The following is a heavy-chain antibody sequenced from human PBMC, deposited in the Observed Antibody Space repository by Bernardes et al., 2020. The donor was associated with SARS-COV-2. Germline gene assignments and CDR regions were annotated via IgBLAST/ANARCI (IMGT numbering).Heavy chain of an antibody. V-gene: IGHV4-59*08. CDR2: IYYSGST. D-gene: IGHD3-16*01. Sequence: SETLSLTCTVSGDSINSGYWSWIRLPPGKGPEWIGYIYYSGSTDYAPPLRSRVTISVDRSKNQFSLKLSSVTAADTAVYYCARHSARFGADYGYFDSWGRGTLVIVSS. CDR3: ARHSARFGADYGYFDS. J-gene: IGHJ4*02. CDR1: GDSINSGY.